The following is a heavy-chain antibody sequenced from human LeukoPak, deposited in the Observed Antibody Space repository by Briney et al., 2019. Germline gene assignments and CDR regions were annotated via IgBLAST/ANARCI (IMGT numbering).Heavy chain of an antibody. CDR1: GGSINSNSYY. CDR3: ARGEDFERYYLAY. J-gene: IGHJ4*02. D-gene: IGHD3-9*01. V-gene: IGHV4-61*01. Sequence: SETLSLTCTVSGGSINSNSYYWTWIRQIPGKGLEWIGYIYYTGTTNYNPLFESRATISVDTSKNQFSLKLTSVTAADTAVYFCARGEDFERYYLAYWGQGTLVTVSS. CDR2: IYYTGTT.